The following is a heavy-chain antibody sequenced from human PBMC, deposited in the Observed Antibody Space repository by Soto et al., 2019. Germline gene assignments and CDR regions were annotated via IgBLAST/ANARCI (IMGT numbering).Heavy chain of an antibody. Sequence: XETLSLTCALYVGSFNGYQWSCIRHPPGKWLEWIGEINHSGSTNYNPSLKSRATISVDTSKNQFSLKLTSVTAADTAVYYCGRGIAMIVVVASDAPDKYYLHSLGPGTLINVSS. CDR1: VGSFNGYQ. J-gene: IGHJ4*02. V-gene: IGHV4-34*01. CDR2: INHSGST. D-gene: IGHD3-22*01. CDR3: GRGIAMIVVVASDAPDKYYLHS.